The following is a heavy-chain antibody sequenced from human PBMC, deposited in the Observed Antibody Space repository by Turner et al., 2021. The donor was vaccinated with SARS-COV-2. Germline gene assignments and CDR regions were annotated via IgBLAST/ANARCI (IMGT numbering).Heavy chain of an antibody. CDR2: IGTAGDT. D-gene: IGHD3-22*01. V-gene: IGHV3-13*04. CDR3: ARGYYDSSGYRNWFDP. Sequence: EVQLVESGGGLVQPGGSLRLSCADSGFTFSSYDMHWVRQATGKGLEWVSAIGTAGDTYYPGSVKGRFTISRENAKNSLYLQMNSLRAGDTAVYYCARGYYDSSGYRNWFDPWGQGTLVTVSS. CDR1: GFTFSSYD. J-gene: IGHJ5*02.